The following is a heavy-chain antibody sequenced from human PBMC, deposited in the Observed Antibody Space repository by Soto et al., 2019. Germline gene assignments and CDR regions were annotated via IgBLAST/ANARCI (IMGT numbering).Heavy chain of an antibody. CDR3: ARDQIRVSNGYNHLAV. CDR2: ISSSSSVI. V-gene: IGHV3-48*01. CDR1: GFILSDCA. J-gene: IGHJ6*03. D-gene: IGHD3-3*02. Sequence: EVQLVESGGGLVQPGGSLRLSCATSGFILSDCAMNWVRQAPGKGLEWVSYISSSSSVIDYADSVKGRFTVSRDNARNSLYQKITSRRAEDLAVNYRARDQIRVSNGYNHLAVWAKGPRAPAS.